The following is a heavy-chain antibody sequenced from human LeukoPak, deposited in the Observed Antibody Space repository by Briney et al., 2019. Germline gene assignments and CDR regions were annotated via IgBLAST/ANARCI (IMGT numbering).Heavy chain of an antibody. CDR2: IYHSGST. J-gene: IGHJ6*02. CDR1: GGSISSGGYS. V-gene: IGHV4-30-2*01. CDR3: ARGGGNYYYGMDV. D-gene: IGHD2-15*01. Sequence: SETLSLTCAVSGGSISSGGYSWSWIRQPPGKGLEWIGYIYHSGSTYYNPSLKSRVTISVDRSKNQFSLKLSPVTAADTAVYYCARGGGNYYYGMDVWGQGTTVTVSS.